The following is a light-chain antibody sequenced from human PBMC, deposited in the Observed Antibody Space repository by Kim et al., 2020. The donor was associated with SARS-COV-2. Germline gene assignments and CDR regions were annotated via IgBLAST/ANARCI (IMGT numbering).Light chain of an antibody. CDR1: QSVNSGY. Sequence: EIVLTQSPGTLSLSPGERATLSCRASQSVNSGYLTWYQQKPGQAPRLLIYATSSRATGIPDRFSGSASGTDFTLTISGLEPEDFAVYYCHQYGSSPTFGQGTRLEIK. CDR3: HQYGSSPT. V-gene: IGKV3-20*01. CDR2: ATS. J-gene: IGKJ5*01.